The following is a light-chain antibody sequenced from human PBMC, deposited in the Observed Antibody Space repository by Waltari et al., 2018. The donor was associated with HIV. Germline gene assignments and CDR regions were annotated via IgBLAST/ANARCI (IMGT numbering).Light chain of an antibody. CDR2: SND. CDR3: AVWDDSLNGPV. Sequence: QSVLTQPPSASETPGQRVTISCSGSSSNIGSNTVNWYQQFPRVAPRVLIYSNDQRPAGVPDRFSGAKSGTSASLAISGLQSEDEADYYCAVWDDSLNGPVFGGGTKLTVL. CDR1: SSNIGSNT. J-gene: IGLJ2*01. V-gene: IGLV1-44*01.